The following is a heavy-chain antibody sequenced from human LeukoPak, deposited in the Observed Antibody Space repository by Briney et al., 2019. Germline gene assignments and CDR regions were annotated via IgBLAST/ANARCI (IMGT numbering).Heavy chain of an antibody. CDR2: ISGSGGST. CDR1: GFTVSSNY. CDR3: AKHDYSNPDY. V-gene: IGHV3-23*01. Sequence: QSGGSLRLSCAASGFTVSSNYMSWVRQAPGKGLEWVSAISGSGGSTYYADSVKGRFTISRDNSKNTLYLQMNSLRAEDTAVYYCAKHDYSNPDYWGQGTLVTVSS. J-gene: IGHJ4*02. D-gene: IGHD4-11*01.